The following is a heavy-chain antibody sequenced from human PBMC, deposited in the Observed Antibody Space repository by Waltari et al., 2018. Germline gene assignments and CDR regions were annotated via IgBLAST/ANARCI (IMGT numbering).Heavy chain of an antibody. CDR1: GYTFTSYA. V-gene: IGHV1-3*01. CDR2: INAGNGNT. CDR3: ARGGNGHRGYNWFDP. J-gene: IGHJ5*02. D-gene: IGHD6-25*01. Sequence: QVQLVQSGAEVKKPGASVKVSCKASGYTFTSYAMHWVRQAPGQRLEWMGWINAGNGNTKYSQKFQGRVTITRDTSASTAYMELSSLRSEDTAVYYCARGGNGHRGYNWFDPWGQGTLVTVSS.